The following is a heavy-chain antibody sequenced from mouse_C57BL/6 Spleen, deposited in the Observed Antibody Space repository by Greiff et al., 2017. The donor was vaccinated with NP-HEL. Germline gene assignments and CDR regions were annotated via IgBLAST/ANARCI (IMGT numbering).Heavy chain of an antibody. V-gene: IGHV6-3*01. Sequence: EVMLVESGGGLVQPGGSMKLSCVASGFTFSNYWMNWVRQSPEKGLEWVAQIRLKSDNYATHYAESVKGRFTISRDDSKSSVYLQMNNLRAEDTGIYYCTGGLYYDFEDYYAMDYWGQGTSVTVSS. CDR3: TGGLYYDFEDYYAMDY. CDR1: GFTFSNYW. CDR2: IRLKSDNYAT. D-gene: IGHD2-4*01. J-gene: IGHJ4*01.